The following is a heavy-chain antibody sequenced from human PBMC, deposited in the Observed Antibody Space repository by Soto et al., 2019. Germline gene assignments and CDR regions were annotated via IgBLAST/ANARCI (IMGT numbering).Heavy chain of an antibody. CDR1: GFTVSSNY. CDR3: ARDDPSKYSSGFNDAFDI. CDR2: IYSGGST. J-gene: IGHJ3*02. V-gene: IGHV3-66*01. Sequence: GGFLRLSCTASGFTVSSNYMSWVRQAPGKGLKWVTVIYSGGSTYYADSVKGRFTISRDNSKNTMYLQMNSLRAEDTAVYYCARDDPSKYSSGFNDAFDIWGQGTMVTVSS. D-gene: IGHD6-19*01.